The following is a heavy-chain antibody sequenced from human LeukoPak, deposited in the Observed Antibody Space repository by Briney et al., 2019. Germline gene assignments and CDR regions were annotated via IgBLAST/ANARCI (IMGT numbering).Heavy chain of an antibody. CDR2: INTNTGNP. CDR1: GYTFTNYA. D-gene: IGHD6-19*01. CDR3: ASASGPVDY. Sequence: GASVTVSCTASGYTFTNYAMHWVRQAPGQGLEWMEWINTNTGNPTYAQGFTGRFVFSLDTSVSTAYLQISSLRAEDTAVYYCASASGPVDYWGQGTLVTVSS. V-gene: IGHV7-4-1*02. J-gene: IGHJ4*02.